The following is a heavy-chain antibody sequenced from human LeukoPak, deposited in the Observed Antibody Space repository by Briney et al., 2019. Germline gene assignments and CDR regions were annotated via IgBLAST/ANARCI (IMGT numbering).Heavy chain of an antibody. CDR2: IIPIFGTA. V-gene: IGHV1-69*01. D-gene: IGHD3-9*01. Sequence: GSSVKVSCKASGGTFSSYAISWVRQAPGQGLEWMGGIIPIFGTANYAQKFQGRVTVTADESTSTAYMELSSLRSEDTAVYYCARGLRGVLRYFDWLFGFDYWGQGTLVTVSS. CDR1: GGTFSSYA. CDR3: ARGLRGVLRYFDWLFGFDY. J-gene: IGHJ4*02.